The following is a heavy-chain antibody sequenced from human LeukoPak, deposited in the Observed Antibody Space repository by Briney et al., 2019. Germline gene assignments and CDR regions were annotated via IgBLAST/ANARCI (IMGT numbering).Heavy chain of an antibody. V-gene: IGHV4-34*01. CDR1: GGSFSGHY. CDR3: ARDPKWAFGGLNGGDLDY. D-gene: IGHD3-16*01. J-gene: IGHJ4*02. Sequence: PSETLSLTCAVYGGSFSGHYWSWIRQPPGKGLEWIGEINHSGSTNYNPSLKSRVTISVDTSKDQFSLKLNSVTAADTAVYYCARDPKWAFGGLNGGDLDYWGRGTLVTVSS. CDR2: INHSGST.